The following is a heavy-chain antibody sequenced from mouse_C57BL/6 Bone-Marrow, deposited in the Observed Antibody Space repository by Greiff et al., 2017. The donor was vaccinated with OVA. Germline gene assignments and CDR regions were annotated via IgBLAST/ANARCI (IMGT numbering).Heavy chain of an antibody. Sequence: QVQLQQSGAELVKPGASVKISCKASGYAFSSYWMNWVKQRPGQGLEWIGQIYPGDGDTNYNGKFKGKATLTADKSSSTAYMQLSSLTSEDSAVYFCARRPSIYDGYYAVWYFDVWGTGTTVTVSS. J-gene: IGHJ1*03. CDR2: IYPGDGDT. CDR1: GYAFSSYW. V-gene: IGHV1-80*01. D-gene: IGHD2-3*01. CDR3: ARRPSIYDGYYAVWYFDV.